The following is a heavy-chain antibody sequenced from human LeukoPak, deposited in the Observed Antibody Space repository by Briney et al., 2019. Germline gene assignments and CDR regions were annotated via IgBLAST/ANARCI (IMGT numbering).Heavy chain of an antibody. CDR3: ARHDHGGSSSGYYAKYYFDY. Sequence: SETLSLTCTVSGGSISSSSYYWGWIRQPPGKGLEWIGSIYYSGSTYYNPSLKSRVTISVDTSKNQFSLKMSSVTAADTAVYYCARHDHGGSSSGYYAKYYFDYWGQGTLVTVSS. CDR1: GGSISSSSYY. D-gene: IGHD3-3*01. CDR2: IYYSGST. J-gene: IGHJ4*02. V-gene: IGHV4-39*01.